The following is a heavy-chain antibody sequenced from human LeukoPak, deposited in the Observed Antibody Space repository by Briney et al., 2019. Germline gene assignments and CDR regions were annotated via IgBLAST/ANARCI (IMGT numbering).Heavy chain of an antibody. Sequence: GESLKISCKGSGYSFTSYWIGWVRQMPGKGLEWMGIIYPGDSDTRYSPSFQGQVTISADKSISTAYLQWSSLKASDTAMYYCARRRVWGSCRSPSPPNWFDPWGQGTLVTVSS. CDR3: ARRRVWGSCRSPSPPNWFDP. D-gene: IGHD3-16*02. V-gene: IGHV5-51*01. J-gene: IGHJ5*02. CDR2: IYPGDSDT. CDR1: GYSFTSYW.